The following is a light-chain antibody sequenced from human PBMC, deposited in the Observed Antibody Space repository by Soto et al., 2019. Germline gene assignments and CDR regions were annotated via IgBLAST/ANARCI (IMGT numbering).Light chain of an antibody. J-gene: IGKJ5*01. Sequence: EIVLTQSPATLSLSPGERATLSCRASQTVSSSLAWYQQKPGQAPRLLIYEASNRATGIPARFSGSGSGADFTLTISSLEPEDFAVFYCQHYDSLPITFGQGTRLETK. CDR1: QTVSSS. CDR3: QHYDSLPIT. CDR2: EAS. V-gene: IGKV3-11*01.